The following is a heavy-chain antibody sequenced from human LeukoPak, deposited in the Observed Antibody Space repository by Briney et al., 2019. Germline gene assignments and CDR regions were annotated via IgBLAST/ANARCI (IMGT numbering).Heavy chain of an antibody. J-gene: IGHJ5*02. V-gene: IGHV1-46*01. CDR3: ARERGVAVAGEGVDP. Sequence: ASVKVSCKASGYTFTSYYMHWVRQAPGQGLEWMGIMNPRGGTTSYAQKFQGRVTMTRDTSTSTVYMELSSLRSEDTAVYYCARERGVAVAGEGVDPWGQGTLVAVSS. CDR1: GYTFTSYY. CDR2: MNPRGGTT. D-gene: IGHD6-19*01.